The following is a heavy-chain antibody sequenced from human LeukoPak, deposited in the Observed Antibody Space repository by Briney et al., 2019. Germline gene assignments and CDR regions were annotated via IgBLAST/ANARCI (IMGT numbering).Heavy chain of an antibody. CDR2: IKKDGSET. CDR3: ARHLAGDSLYRHFDY. Sequence: GGCLRLSCTASAITFSKSWMSWARQAPGKGLEWVANIKKDGSETKYVDSVKGRFSISRDNAKNSLFLQMNSLRGEDTAIYYCARHLAGDSLYRHFDYWGHGNLGSVSS. J-gene: IGHJ4*01. CDR1: AITFSKSW. V-gene: IGHV3-7*04. D-gene: IGHD5/OR15-5a*01.